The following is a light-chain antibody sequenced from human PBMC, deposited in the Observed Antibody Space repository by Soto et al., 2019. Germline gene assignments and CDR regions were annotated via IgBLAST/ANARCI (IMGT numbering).Light chain of an antibody. Sequence: QSALTQPASVSGSPGQSITISCTGTSSDVGGYNYVSWYQQPPSKAPKLIIYEVSDRPSGVSTRFSGSKSGNTASLTISGLQPEDEGDYYCSSSTGTNALAWVFGGGTKLTVL. CDR3: SSSTGTNALAWV. J-gene: IGLJ2*01. CDR2: EVS. CDR1: SSDVGGYNY. V-gene: IGLV2-14*01.